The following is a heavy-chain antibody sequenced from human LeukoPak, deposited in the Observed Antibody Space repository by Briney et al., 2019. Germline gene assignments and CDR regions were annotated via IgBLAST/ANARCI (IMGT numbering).Heavy chain of an antibody. J-gene: IGHJ4*02. V-gene: IGHV3-49*04. D-gene: IGHD3-10*01. CDR2: IRSKAYGGTT. CDR3: TTEALGFGELSPW. CDR1: GFTFGEYA. Sequence: GGSLRLSCTASGFTFGEYAMSWVRQAPGKGLEWVGFIRSKAYGGTTEHAASVKGRFTISRDDSKNTLYLQMNSLKTEDTAAYYCTTEALGFGELSPWWGQGTLVTVSS.